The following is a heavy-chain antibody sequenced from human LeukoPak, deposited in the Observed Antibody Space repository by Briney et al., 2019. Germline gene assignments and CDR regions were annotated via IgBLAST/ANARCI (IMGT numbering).Heavy chain of an antibody. D-gene: IGHD2-2*01. J-gene: IGHJ4*02. Sequence: GGSLRLSCAASGFTFDNYAMHWVRQAPGKGLEWVSGLTWNSGSTGYADSVKGRFTISRDNAKNSRYLQMNSLRPEDTALYYCAKAYCGSISCYFDYWGQGTLVTVSS. CDR3: AKAYCGSISCYFDY. V-gene: IGHV3-9*01. CDR2: LTWNSGST. CDR1: GFTFDNYA.